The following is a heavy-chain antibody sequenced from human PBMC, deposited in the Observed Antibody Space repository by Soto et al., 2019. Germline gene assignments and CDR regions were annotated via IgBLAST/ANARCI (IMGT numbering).Heavy chain of an antibody. J-gene: IGHJ6*02. Sequence: PGGSLRLSCAASGFTFSAAWMSWVRQAPGKGLEWISAISGGGGAKYYSDSVKGRFTISRDNSNNTLYLQMNSLRADDTAVYYCAKSLTASNFRLDVWGHGTRVTVSS. V-gene: IGHV3-23*01. D-gene: IGHD7-27*01. CDR2: ISGGGGAK. CDR3: AKSLTASNFRLDV. CDR1: GFTFSAAW.